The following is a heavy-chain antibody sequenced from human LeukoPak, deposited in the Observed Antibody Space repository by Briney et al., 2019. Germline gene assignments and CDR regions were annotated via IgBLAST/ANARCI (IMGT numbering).Heavy chain of an antibody. J-gene: IGHJ3*02. CDR2: IKEDGSEK. D-gene: IGHD3-10*01. CDR1: GFTFNRHW. Sequence: GGSLRLSCAASGFTFNRHWMSWVRQAPGKGLEWVANIKEDGSEKYYVDSVMGRFTISRDNAKNSQYLEMNSLRAEDTAVYYCAKWHYYGSGSFSPWDAFDIWGQGTMVTVSS. CDR3: AKWHYYGSGSFSPWDAFDI. V-gene: IGHV3-7*03.